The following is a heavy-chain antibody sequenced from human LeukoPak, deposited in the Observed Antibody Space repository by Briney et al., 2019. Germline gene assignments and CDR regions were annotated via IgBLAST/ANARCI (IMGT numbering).Heavy chain of an antibody. CDR2: IYYSGST. V-gene: IGHV4-39*07. CDR1: GGSISSSSYY. J-gene: IGHJ4*02. Sequence: SETLSLTCTVSGGSISSSSYYWGWIRQPPGKGLEWIGSIYYSGSTYYNPSLKSRVTISVDTSKNQFSLKLSSVTAADTAVYYCARVRLSYFDYWGQGTLVTVSS. CDR3: ARVRLSYFDY. D-gene: IGHD3-16*01.